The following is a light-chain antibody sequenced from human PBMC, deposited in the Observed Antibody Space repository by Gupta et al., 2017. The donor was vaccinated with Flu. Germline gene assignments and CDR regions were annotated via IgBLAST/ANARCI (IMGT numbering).Light chain of an antibody. J-gene: IGKJ2*01. CDR3: QQENISPNT. V-gene: IGKV1D-16*01. CDR2: GAF. CDR1: QDISRW. Sequence: PSSLSASVGARVTITCRASQDISRWLAWYQQRPEEAPKSLIYGAFDLQSGVPSRFSGSGSGTHFTLTISDLQPEDFATYYCQQENISPNTFGQGTKMEVK.